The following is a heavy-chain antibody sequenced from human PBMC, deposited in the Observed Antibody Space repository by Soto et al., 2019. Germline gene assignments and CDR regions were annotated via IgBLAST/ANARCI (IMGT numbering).Heavy chain of an antibody. CDR2: IYWDDTK. CDR3: AHQGYGDYPLDY. V-gene: IGHV2-5*02. CDR1: GFSLSTSGVG. J-gene: IGHJ4*02. Sequence: QITLKESGPPLVKPTQTLTLTCTFSGFSLSTSGVGVGWIRQPPGKALEWLAVIYWDDTKHYNPSLKSRLSITKDTSKTPVVLTMTNMDPVDTATYYCAHQGYGDYPLDYWGQGTLVTVSS. D-gene: IGHD4-17*01.